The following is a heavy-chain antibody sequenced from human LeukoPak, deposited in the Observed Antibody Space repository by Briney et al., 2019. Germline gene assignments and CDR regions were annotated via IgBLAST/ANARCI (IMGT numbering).Heavy chain of an antibody. CDR2: ISGSGGST. CDR1: GFTFSSYA. V-gene: IGHV3-23*01. CDR3: ATRPHKRGTYYYDSSGYYPSGIFDY. D-gene: IGHD3-22*01. J-gene: IGHJ4*02. Sequence: PGGSLRLSCAASGFTFSSYAMSWVRQAPGKGLEWVSAISGSGGSTYYADSVKGRFTISRDNSKNTLYLQMNSLRAEDTAVYYCATRPHKRGTYYYDSSGYYPSGIFDYWGQGTLVTVSS.